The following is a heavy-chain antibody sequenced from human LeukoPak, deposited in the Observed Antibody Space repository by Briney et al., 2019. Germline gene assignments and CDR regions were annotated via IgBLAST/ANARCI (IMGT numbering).Heavy chain of an antibody. CDR3: ARQRAGGTWAFDY. CDR2: VYHSGST. V-gene: IGHV4-39*01. Sequence: PSETLSLTCTVSRGSISSRRDYWWAWIRQPPGQGLEWIGSVYHSGSTYSNPSLKSRLTISVDTSKDQFSLNLTSVTAADTAVYCCARQRAGGTWAFDYWGQGTLLTVSS. D-gene: IGHD1-26*01. CDR1: RGSISSRRDY. J-gene: IGHJ4*02.